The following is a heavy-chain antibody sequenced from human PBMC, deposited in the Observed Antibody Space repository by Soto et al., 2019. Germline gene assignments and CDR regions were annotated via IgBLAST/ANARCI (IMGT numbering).Heavy chain of an antibody. CDR2: IWYDGSNK. V-gene: IGHV3-33*01. J-gene: IGHJ5*02. Sequence: QVQLVESGGGVVQPGRSLRLSCAASGFTFSSYGMHWVRQAPGKGLEWAAVIWYDGSNKYYADSVKGRFTISRDNSKNTLYLQMNSLRAEDTAVYYCARDNSSSWYGQTNWFDPWGQGTLVTVSS. CDR3: ARDNSSSWYGQTNWFDP. CDR1: GFTFSSYG. D-gene: IGHD6-13*01.